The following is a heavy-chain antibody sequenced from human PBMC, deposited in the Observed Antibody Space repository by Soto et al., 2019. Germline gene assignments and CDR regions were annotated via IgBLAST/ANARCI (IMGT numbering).Heavy chain of an antibody. J-gene: IGHJ6*02. D-gene: IGHD3-16*01. CDR2: IIPIFATA. Sequence: QVQLVQSGAEVKKPGSSVKVSCKASGGTFSSYAINWVRQAPGQGLEWMGGIIPIFATADYAQKFQGRVTMTADESRSTAYRELSSLRSEDTAVYYCAQCLLGVNYYYGMDVWGQGTTVTVSS. V-gene: IGHV1-69*12. CDR3: AQCLLGVNYYYGMDV. CDR1: GGTFSSYA.